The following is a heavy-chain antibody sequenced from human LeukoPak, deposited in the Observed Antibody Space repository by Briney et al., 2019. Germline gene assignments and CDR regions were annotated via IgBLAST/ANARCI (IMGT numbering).Heavy chain of an antibody. V-gene: IGHV1-18*01. CDR2: INGYNGNT. D-gene: IGHD6-19*01. J-gene: IGHJ4*02. CDR1: GYTFTSYG. CDR3: ARDLKRGYSSGRYSWGTGSSNDY. Sequence: ASVKVSCKASGYTFTSYGISWVRQAPGQGLEWMGWINGYNGNTNYAQQKLQGRVTMTTDTSTRTAYMELRSLRSDHTAVYYCARDLKRGYSSGRYSWGTGSSNDYWGQGTLVTVSS.